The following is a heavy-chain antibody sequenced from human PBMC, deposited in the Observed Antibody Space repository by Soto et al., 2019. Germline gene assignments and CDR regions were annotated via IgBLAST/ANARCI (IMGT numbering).Heavy chain of an antibody. Sequence: PGGSLRLCFAASGFTFNAYAMTWVRQATGKGLEWVSIISSSGDGTYYVDCVKGRFTISRDNSRNTLNLQMNNLTAEDTAVYYRAKNADFSSWGMDVCGQGTTDTVSS. D-gene: IGHD3-3*01. V-gene: IGHV3-23*01. CDR2: ISSSGDGT. CDR3: AKNADFSSWGMDV. J-gene: IGHJ6*02. CDR1: GFTFNAYA.